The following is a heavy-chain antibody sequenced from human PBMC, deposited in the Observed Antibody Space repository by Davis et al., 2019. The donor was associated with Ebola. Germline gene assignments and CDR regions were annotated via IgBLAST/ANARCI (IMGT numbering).Heavy chain of an antibody. V-gene: IGHV3-72*01. CDR2: IRNKANSYTT. Sequence: GESLKISCAASGFTFSDHYMDWVRQAPGTGLEWVGRIRNKANSYTTEYAASVKDRFSVSRDDSKNSLYLQMNSLKTEDTAVYYCARGASAIRPAYYHGLDFWGQGTTVTVSS. CDR3: ARGASAIRPAYYHGLDF. J-gene: IGHJ6*02. D-gene: IGHD3-16*01. CDR1: GFTFSDHY.